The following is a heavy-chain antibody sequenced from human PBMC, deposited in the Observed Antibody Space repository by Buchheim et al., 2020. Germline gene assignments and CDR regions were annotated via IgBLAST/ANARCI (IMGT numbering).Heavy chain of an antibody. CDR1: GFTFNFNW. Sequence: EVQLVESGGGVVQPGGSLRLSCAASGFTFNFNWMHWVRQTPEKGLVWVSHINTEGVTTKYADSVRGRFTISRDNARHTLYTQMNSLGAEDTGIYYCVRDLFEWQLLSPAYWGQGTL. D-gene: IGHD3-9*01. J-gene: IGHJ4*02. CDR3: VRDLFEWQLLSPAY. V-gene: IGHV3-74*01. CDR2: INTEGVTT.